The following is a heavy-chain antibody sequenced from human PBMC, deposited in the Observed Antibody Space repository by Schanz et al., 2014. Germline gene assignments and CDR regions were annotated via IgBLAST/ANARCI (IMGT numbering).Heavy chain of an antibody. Sequence: HAQLVQCGAEVKKPGASVKVSCKASGYNITSNDVTWVRQATGQGLEWMGWMNPNSGNTGYAQKFQGRVTMTRNTSISTAYMELSSLRSEDTAVYYCARLGTSMAVAGSVIDSYYYYMDVWGEGTTVTVSS. J-gene: IGHJ6*03. CDR2: MNPNSGNT. CDR3: ARLGTSMAVAGSVIDSYYYYMDV. D-gene: IGHD6-19*01. CDR1: GYNITSND. V-gene: IGHV1-8*01.